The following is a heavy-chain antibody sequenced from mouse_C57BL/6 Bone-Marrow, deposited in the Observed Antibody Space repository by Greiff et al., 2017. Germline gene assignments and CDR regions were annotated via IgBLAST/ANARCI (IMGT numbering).Heavy chain of an antibody. V-gene: IGHV1-47*01. D-gene: IGHD2-1*01. Sequence: QVQLKESGAELVKPGASVKMSCKASGYTFTTYPIEWMKQTHGKSLEWIGNFHPYNDDTKYNEKFKGKATLTVEKPSSTVYLELSRLTSDDSAVYYGARGGNYGGYYFDYWGQGTTLTVSS. CDR3: ARGGNYGGYYFDY. CDR1: GYTFTTYP. CDR2: FHPYNDDT. J-gene: IGHJ2*01.